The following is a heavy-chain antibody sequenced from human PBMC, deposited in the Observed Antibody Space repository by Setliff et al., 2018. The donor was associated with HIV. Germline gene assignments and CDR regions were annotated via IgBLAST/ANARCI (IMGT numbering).Heavy chain of an antibody. D-gene: IGHD2-15*01. J-gene: IGHJ4*02. CDR1: GYTFTDKY. V-gene: IGHV1-69-2*01. Sequence: ASVKVSCKASGYTFTDKYMHWVRQAPGKGLHWMGRIDPENDETKYSQKFQVRFTMTADRSTDTAYMELNGLRVEDTAVYYCARLRINDYWGQGTPVTVSS. CDR2: IDPENDET. CDR3: ARLRINDY.